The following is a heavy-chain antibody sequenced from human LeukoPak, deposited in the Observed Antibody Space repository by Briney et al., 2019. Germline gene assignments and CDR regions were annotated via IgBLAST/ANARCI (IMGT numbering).Heavy chain of an antibody. J-gene: IGHJ6*03. D-gene: IGHD2-2*01. V-gene: IGHV1-69*01. CDR3: AIAVPAAKGIPGYYYMDV. Sequence: SWVTVSCKGSGCTFSSYAINWVRQPPGQGLDWVGVINPIFGTGNNAQKFHGRVTIPADESKSTAYMELSSLRSEDTAVYHCAIAVPAAKGIPGYYYMDVWGKGTTVPVSS. CDR1: GCTFSSYA. CDR2: INPIFGTG.